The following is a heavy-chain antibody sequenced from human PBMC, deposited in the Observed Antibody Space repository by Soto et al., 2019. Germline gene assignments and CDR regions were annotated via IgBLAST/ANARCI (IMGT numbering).Heavy chain of an antibody. Sequence: ASVKVSCKASGYTFTSYDINWVRQATGQGLEWMGWMNPNSGNTGYAQKFQGRVTMTRNTSISTAYMELSSLRSEDTAVYYCATGGDYGLRSEYYDGMDVWGQGTTVTVSS. D-gene: IGHD4-17*01. V-gene: IGHV1-8*01. J-gene: IGHJ6*02. CDR3: ATGGDYGLRSEYYDGMDV. CDR2: MNPNSGNT. CDR1: GYTFTSYD.